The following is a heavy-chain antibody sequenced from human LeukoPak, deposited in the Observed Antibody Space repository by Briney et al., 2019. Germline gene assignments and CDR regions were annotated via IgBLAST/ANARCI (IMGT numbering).Heavy chain of an antibody. CDR2: VYYTGST. CDR3: ARGIGSCTSTSCLDISYFDY. J-gene: IGHJ4*02. D-gene: IGHD2-2*01. CDR1: GGSFSNGDYY. Sequence: PSETLSLTCTVSGGSFSNGDYYWSWIRQHPGKDLEWIGYVYYTGSTYYNPSLKSRLTISIDTSQNHFSLNLSSVTAADTAVYFCARGIGSCTSTSCLDISYFDYWGPGTLVTVSS. V-gene: IGHV4-31*03.